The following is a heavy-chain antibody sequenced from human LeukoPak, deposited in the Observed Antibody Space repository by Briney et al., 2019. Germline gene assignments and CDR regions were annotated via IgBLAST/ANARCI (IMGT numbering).Heavy chain of an antibody. Sequence: GGSLRLSCAASGFTFDDYAMHWVRQAPGKGLEWVSTIGWNSGSIGYADSVKGRFTISRDNAKNSLYLQMNSLRAEDTAVYYCARDTGSGSGWYPSGFDPWGQGTLVTVSS. CDR2: IGWNSGSI. CDR3: ARDTGSGSGWYPSGFDP. V-gene: IGHV3-9*01. D-gene: IGHD6-19*01. J-gene: IGHJ5*02. CDR1: GFTFDDYA.